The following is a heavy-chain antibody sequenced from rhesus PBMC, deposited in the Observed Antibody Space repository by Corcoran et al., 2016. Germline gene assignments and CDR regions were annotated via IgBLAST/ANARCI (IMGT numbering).Heavy chain of an antibody. J-gene: IGHJ4*01. CDR1: VGSISSTY. CDR3: ASQPIEGQWVQWVFFDY. Sequence: QVQLQESGPGLVKPSATLSLTCAVSVGSISSTYWRWIRHPPGKGLGRIGRLYGSVGSTDYNPSLKSRVTISTDTSKNQFSLKLSSVTAADTAVYYCASQPIEGQWVQWVFFDYWGQGVLVTVSS. V-gene: IGHV4-160*01. D-gene: IGHD5-24*01. CDR2: LYGSVGST.